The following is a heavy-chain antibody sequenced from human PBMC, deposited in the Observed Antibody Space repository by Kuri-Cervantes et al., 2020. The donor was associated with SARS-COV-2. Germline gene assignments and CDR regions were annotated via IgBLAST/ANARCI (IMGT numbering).Heavy chain of an antibody. Sequence: ETLSLTCAVSGFTFSSYSMNWVRQAPGKGLEWVSYISSSGSTIYYADSVKGRFTISRDNAKNSLYLQMNSLRAEDTAVYYCARTGPSAVTIFGVVTRHGMDVWGQGTTVTVSS. CDR1: GFTFSSYS. J-gene: IGHJ6*02. D-gene: IGHD3-3*01. V-gene: IGHV3-48*04. CDR3: ARTGPSAVTIFGVVTRHGMDV. CDR2: ISSSGSTI.